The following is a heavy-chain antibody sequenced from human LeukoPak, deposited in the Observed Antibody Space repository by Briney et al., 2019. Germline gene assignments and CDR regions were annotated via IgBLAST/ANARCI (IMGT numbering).Heavy chain of an antibody. Sequence: GGSLRLSCAASGFSFSSYGMHWVRQAPGKGLEWVANIKQDGSEKYYVDSVKGRFTISRDNAKNSLYLQMNSLRAEDTAVYYCARDPGRTGFDYWGQGTLVTVSS. D-gene: IGHD1/OR15-1a*01. CDR3: ARDPGRTGFDY. CDR2: IKQDGSEK. J-gene: IGHJ4*02. V-gene: IGHV3-7*03. CDR1: GFSFSSYG.